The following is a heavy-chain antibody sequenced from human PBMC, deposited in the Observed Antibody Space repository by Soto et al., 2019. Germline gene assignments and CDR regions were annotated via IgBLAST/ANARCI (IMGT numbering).Heavy chain of an antibody. CDR3: ARDASKLELQYFDY. V-gene: IGHV3-48*01. CDR2: ISSSSGTI. Sequence: PGGSLRLSCAASGFTFSSYTMNWVRQAPGKGLEWVSYISSSSGTIYYADSVKGRFTISRDNAKNSLFLQMNSLRAEDTAVYYCARDASKLELQYFDYWGQGALVTVSS. D-gene: IGHD3-9*01. CDR1: GFTFSSYT. J-gene: IGHJ4*02.